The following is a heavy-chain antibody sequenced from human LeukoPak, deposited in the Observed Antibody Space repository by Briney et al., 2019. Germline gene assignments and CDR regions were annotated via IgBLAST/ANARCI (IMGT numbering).Heavy chain of an antibody. CDR2: IYYSGST. V-gene: IGHV4-31*03. CDR3: ARSHGSPNYYGSGSYGVYAFDI. CDR1: GGSISSGGYY. D-gene: IGHD3-10*01. J-gene: IGHJ3*02. Sequence: SQTLSLTCTVSGGSISSGGYYWSWTRQHPGKGLEWIGYIYYSGSTYYNPSLKSRVTISVDTSKNQFSLKLSSVTAADTAVYYCARSHGSPNYYGSGSYGVYAFDIWGQGTMVTVSS.